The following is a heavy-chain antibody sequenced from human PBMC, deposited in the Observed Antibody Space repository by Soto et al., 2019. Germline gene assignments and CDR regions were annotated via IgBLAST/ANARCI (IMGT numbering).Heavy chain of an antibody. CDR1: GGTFSTSA. J-gene: IGHJ6*02. CDR2: IMPIFRTA. Sequence: QVQVVPSGAEVKKPGSSVKVSCKTSGGTFSTSAISWVRQDPGQRLAWMGGIMPIFRTADYAQKFQGRVTMTAAESASTVYLERRSLAAEDTAVCYCARAQGGSQLGWNYYDMRDVGGQWTTVTVTS. D-gene: IGHD1-7*01. CDR3: ARAQGGSQLGWNYYDMRDV. V-gene: IGHV1-69*12.